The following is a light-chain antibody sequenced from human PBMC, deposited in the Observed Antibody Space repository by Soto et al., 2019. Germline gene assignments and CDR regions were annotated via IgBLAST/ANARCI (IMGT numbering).Light chain of an antibody. J-gene: IGKJ4*01. V-gene: IGKV3-11*01. CDR1: QSVSSY. CDR3: QQRSNWLT. Sequence: EIVLTQSPATLSLSPGERATLSCRASQSVSSYLAWYQQKPGQAPRLLIYDASNRATGIPARFSGSGSGTDFTFNLSRPETEDFAVYYCQQRSNWLTFGGGTKVEIK. CDR2: DAS.